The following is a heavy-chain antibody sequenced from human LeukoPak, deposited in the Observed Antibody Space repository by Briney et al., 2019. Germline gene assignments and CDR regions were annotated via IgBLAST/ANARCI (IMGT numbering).Heavy chain of an antibody. J-gene: IGHJ4*02. D-gene: IGHD1-26*01. Sequence: PGGSLRLSCAASGFXFTSYAMSWVRQAPGKGLEWVSGISGSGDRTYCPDSVKGRFTISRDNSKNTLYLQLNSLRAEDTAVYYCARGRIGPDYWGQGTLVTVSS. CDR1: GFXFTSYA. CDR2: ISGSGDRT. V-gene: IGHV3-23*01. CDR3: ARGRIGPDY.